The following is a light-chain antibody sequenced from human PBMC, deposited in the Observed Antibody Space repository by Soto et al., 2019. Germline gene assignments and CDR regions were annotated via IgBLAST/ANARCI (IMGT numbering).Light chain of an antibody. CDR3: QEYNNWHPIT. Sequence: EIVLTQSPATLSLSPGERATLSCRASQSISNYLAWYQQKPGQAPRLLIYGASTRATGIPVRFSGSGYGTEFTLTITSLQSEDSAVYYCQEYNNWHPITFGGGTKVDIK. CDR1: QSISNY. J-gene: IGKJ4*01. V-gene: IGKV3-15*01. CDR2: GAS.